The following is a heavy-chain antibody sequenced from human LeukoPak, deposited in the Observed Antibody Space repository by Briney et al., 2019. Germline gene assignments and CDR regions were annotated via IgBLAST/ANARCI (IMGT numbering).Heavy chain of an antibody. V-gene: IGHV4-39*07. J-gene: IGHJ5*02. D-gene: IGHD4-17*01. CDR1: GGSISSSSYY. Sequence: SETLSLTCTVSGGSISSSSYYWGWIRQPPGKGLEWIGSIYYSGSTYYNPSLKSRVTISVDRSKNQFSLKLSSVTAADTAVYYCARAYAGTTVTSLVWFDPWGQGTLVTVSS. CDR3: ARAYAGTTVTSLVWFDP. CDR2: IYYSGST.